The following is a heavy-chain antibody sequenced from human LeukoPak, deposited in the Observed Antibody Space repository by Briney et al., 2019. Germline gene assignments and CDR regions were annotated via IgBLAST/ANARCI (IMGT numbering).Heavy chain of an antibody. CDR3: ARRGSTMVRGVIMGPDY. V-gene: IGHV3-30*03. CDR2: ISSDGSYK. Sequence: GRSLRLSCAASGFTFSTYGLHWARQAPGKGLEWVAVISSDGSYKYYADSVKGRFTISRDNSKSTLYLQMNSLRVEDTAVYYCARRGSTMVRGVIMGPDYWGQGTLVTVSS. J-gene: IGHJ4*02. CDR1: GFTFSTYG. D-gene: IGHD3-10*01.